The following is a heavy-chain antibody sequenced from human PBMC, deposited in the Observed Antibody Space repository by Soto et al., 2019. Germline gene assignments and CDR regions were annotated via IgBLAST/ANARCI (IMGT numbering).Heavy chain of an antibody. Sequence: QVLLVQSGAEVKKPGSSVRVSCKTSGGTFSSFAISWVRLAPGQGLEWMGVIVPMFAAPTYAQKFQGRVSFTADESTRTAYMELSRLRSDDTAVYYCARDRVMRGNAYYYGMDVWGQGTTVTVSS. CDR1: GGTFSSFA. CDR3: ARDRVMRGNAYYYGMDV. J-gene: IGHJ6*02. V-gene: IGHV1-69*12. CDR2: IVPMFAAP. D-gene: IGHD2-21*01.